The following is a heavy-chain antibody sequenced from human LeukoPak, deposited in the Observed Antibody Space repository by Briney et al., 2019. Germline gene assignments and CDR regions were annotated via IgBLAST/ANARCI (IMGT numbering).Heavy chain of an antibody. J-gene: IGHJ4*02. CDR3: AKGTVTTRGYFDY. CDR1: GFTFSSYA. Sequence: GGSLRLSCAASGFTFSSYAMSWVRQAPGKGLEWVSAISGSGGGTYYADSVKGRFTISRDNSKNTLYLQMNSLRAENTAVYYCAKGTVTTRGYFDYWGQGTLVTVSS. V-gene: IGHV3-23*01. CDR2: ISGSGGGT. D-gene: IGHD4-17*01.